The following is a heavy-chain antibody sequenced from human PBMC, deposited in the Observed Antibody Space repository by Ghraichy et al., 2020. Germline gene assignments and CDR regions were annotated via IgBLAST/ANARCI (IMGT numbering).Heavy chain of an antibody. J-gene: IGHJ6*02. V-gene: IGHV3-48*02. CDR2: ITSSGRSI. D-gene: IGHD4-23*01. CDR1: GFSFSSYS. CDR3: ARGSRVVRFYYYDGMDV. Sequence: GGSLRLSFVGSGFSFSSYSMNWVRQSPGKGLEWVSYITSSGRSIFYADSVRGRFTISRDNAQNSLYLQMNSLRDEDTAVYYCARGSRVVRFYYYDGMDVWGQGTTVTVSS.